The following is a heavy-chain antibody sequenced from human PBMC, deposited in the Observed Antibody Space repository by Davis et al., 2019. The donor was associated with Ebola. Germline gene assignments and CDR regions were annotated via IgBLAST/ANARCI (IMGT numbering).Heavy chain of an antibody. V-gene: IGHV4-59*12. CDR3: ARDLEGSSWYICGMDV. D-gene: IGHD6-13*01. CDR2: IYYSGST. J-gene: IGHJ6*02. Sequence: SETLSLTCTVSGGSISSYYWSWIRQPPGKGLEWIGYIYYSGSTNYNPSLKSRVTISVDTSKNQFSLKLSSVTAADTAVYYCARDLEGSSWYICGMDVWGQGTTVTVSS. CDR1: GGSISSYY.